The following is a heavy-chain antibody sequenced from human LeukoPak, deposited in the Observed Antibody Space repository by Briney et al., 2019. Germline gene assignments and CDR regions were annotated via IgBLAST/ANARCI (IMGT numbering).Heavy chain of an antibody. Sequence: SETLSLTCTVSGVSVSSGSYYWSWIRQPPGKGLEWIGYIYYSGSTNYNPSLKSRVTISVDTSKNQFSLKLSSVTAADTAVYYCARAVVVAATTKQYYYYGMDVWGQGTTVTVSS. CDR2: IYYSGST. CDR1: GVSVSSGSYY. D-gene: IGHD2-15*01. CDR3: ARAVVVAATTKQYYYYGMDV. J-gene: IGHJ6*02. V-gene: IGHV4-61*01.